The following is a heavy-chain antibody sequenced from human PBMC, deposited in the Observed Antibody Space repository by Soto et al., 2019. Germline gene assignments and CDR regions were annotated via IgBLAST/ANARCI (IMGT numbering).Heavy chain of an antibody. Sequence: GESLKIACKGSGYSFTSYWIGWVRQMPGKGLEWMGIIYPGDSDTRYSPSFQGQVTISADKSISTAYLQWSSLKASDTAMYYCARLMGVTTGPFYYYYYYMDVWGKGTTVTVSS. CDR1: GYSFTSYW. D-gene: IGHD4-4*01. CDR2: IYPGDSDT. V-gene: IGHV5-51*01. J-gene: IGHJ6*03. CDR3: ARLMGVTTGPFYYYYYYMDV.